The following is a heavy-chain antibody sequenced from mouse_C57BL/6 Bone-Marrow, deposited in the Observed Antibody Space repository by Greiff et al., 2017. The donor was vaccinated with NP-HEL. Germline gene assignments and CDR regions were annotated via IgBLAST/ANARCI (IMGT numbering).Heavy chain of an antibody. D-gene: IGHD2-2*01. J-gene: IGHJ3*01. CDR1: GYTFTDYY. CDR2: INPNNGGT. Sequence: EVQLQQSGPELVKPGASVKISCKASGYTFTDYYMNWVKQSHGKSLEWIGDINPNNGGTSYNQKFKGKATLTVDKSSSTAYMERRSLTSEDSAVYYCARRATMVTELAYWGQGTLVTVSA. V-gene: IGHV1-26*01. CDR3: ARRATMVTELAY.